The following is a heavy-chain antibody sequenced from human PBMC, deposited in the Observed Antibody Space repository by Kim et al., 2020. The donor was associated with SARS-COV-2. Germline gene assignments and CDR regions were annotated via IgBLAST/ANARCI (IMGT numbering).Heavy chain of an antibody. Sequence: GGSLRLSCAASGFTFSSYGMHWVRQAPGKGLEWVAVIWYDGSNKYYADSVKGRFTISRDNSKNTLYLQMNSLRAEDTAVYYCARDNDYGDHGGSFDYWGQGTLVTVSS. J-gene: IGHJ4*02. CDR2: IWYDGSNK. D-gene: IGHD4-17*01. CDR1: GFTFSSYG. V-gene: IGHV3-33*01. CDR3: ARDNDYGDHGGSFDY.